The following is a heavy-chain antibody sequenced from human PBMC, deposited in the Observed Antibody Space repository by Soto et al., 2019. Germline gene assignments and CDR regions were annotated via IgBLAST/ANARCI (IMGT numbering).Heavy chain of an antibody. J-gene: IGHJ3*02. CDR1: GFTFSSYG. D-gene: IGHD3-3*01. Sequence: GGSLRLSCAASGFTFSSYGMHWVRQAPGKGLEWVAVIWYDGSNKYYADSVKGRFTISRDNSKNTLYLQMNSLRAEDTAVYYCARPRYDFWSGYYGAFDIWGQGTMVTVSS. CDR3: ARPRYDFWSGYYGAFDI. V-gene: IGHV3-33*01. CDR2: IWYDGSNK.